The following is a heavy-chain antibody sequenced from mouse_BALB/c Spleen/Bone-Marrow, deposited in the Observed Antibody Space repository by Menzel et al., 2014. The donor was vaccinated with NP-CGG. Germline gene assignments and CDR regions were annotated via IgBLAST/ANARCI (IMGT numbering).Heavy chain of an antibody. Sequence: VQLQQSGPGLVTPSQSLSITCTVSGFSLTSYALHWVRQPPGKGLEWLGAIWAGGSTNYNSALMSRLNISKDNSKSQVFLKMNSQQTDDTAVNYCARDYGYYKDVGDYWGQGTTLTVSS. V-gene: IGHV2-9*02. CDR2: IWAGGST. J-gene: IGHJ2*01. CDR3: ARDYGYYKDVGDY. CDR1: GFSLTSYA. D-gene: IGHD2-12*01.